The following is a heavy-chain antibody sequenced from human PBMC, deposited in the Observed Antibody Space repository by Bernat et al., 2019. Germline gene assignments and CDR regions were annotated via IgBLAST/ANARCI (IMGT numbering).Heavy chain of an antibody. D-gene: IGHD1-7*01. V-gene: IGHV3-23*01. CDR1: GFIFRNYA. CDR3: AKGGPGALNPMNYNFDY. Sequence: EVQVLESGGGLVQPGESLRLSCGASGFIFRNYAMSWVRQAPGKGLEWVLGINNSGGTPYYADSVKGRFTISRDNSKNTLYLQMNSLRAEDTAVYYCAKGGPGALNPMNYNFDYWGQGTLVTVSS. J-gene: IGHJ4*02. CDR2: INNSGGTP.